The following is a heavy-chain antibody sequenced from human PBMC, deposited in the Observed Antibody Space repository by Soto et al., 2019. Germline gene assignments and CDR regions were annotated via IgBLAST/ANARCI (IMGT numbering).Heavy chain of an antibody. Sequence: GASVKVSCKASGYTFTSYGISWVRQAPGQGLEWMGWISAYNGNTNYAQKLQRRVTMTTDTSTSTAYMELRSLRSDDTAVYYCARDSCPSGGMITFGGVKCPDVGMDVWGQGTTVTVSS. D-gene: IGHD3-16*01. V-gene: IGHV1-18*01. CDR1: GYTFTSYG. CDR3: ARDSCPSGGMITFGGVKCPDVGMDV. J-gene: IGHJ6*02. CDR2: ISAYNGNT.